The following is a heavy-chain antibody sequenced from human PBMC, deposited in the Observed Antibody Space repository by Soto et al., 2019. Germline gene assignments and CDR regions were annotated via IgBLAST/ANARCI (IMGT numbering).Heavy chain of an antibody. CDR3: ARKGRLLRYFDKDYYYYGMDV. V-gene: IGHV3-7*03. D-gene: IGHD3-9*01. Sequence: GGSLRLSCAASGFTFSSYWMSCVRQAPGKGLEWVANIKQDGSEKYYVDSVRGRFTISRDNAKNSLHLQMNSLRAEDTAVYYCARKGRLLRYFDKDYYYYGMDVWGQGTTVTVSS. CDR2: IKQDGSEK. CDR1: GFTFSSYW. J-gene: IGHJ6*02.